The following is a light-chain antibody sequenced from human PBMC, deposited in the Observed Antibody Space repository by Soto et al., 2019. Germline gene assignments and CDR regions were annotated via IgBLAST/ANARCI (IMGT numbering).Light chain of an antibody. CDR1: QTISSW. CDR2: KAS. Sequence: DIQMTQSPSTLSGSVGDRVTITCRASQTISSWLAWYQQKPGKXPKLLIYKASTLKSGVPSRFSGSGSGPEFTLTISSLQPEDFATYYCQQYRTFGQGTKVDIK. V-gene: IGKV1-5*03. CDR3: QQYRT. J-gene: IGKJ1*01.